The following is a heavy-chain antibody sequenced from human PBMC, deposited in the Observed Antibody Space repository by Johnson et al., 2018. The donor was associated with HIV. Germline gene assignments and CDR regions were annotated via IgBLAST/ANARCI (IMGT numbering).Heavy chain of an antibody. J-gene: IGHJ3*02. CDR3: AKERRGLDAFDI. CDR1: GFTFSSYC. Sequence: QVQLVESGGGVVQPGGSLRLSCAASGFTFSSYCMHWVRQAPGKGLDWMAVISYDGRNQQYAESVKGRFTISRDNYKNTLYLQMSSVRPEDTALYYCAKERRGLDAFDIWGQGTMLTVSS. D-gene: IGHD5-12*01. V-gene: IGHV3-30*19. CDR2: ISYDGRNQ.